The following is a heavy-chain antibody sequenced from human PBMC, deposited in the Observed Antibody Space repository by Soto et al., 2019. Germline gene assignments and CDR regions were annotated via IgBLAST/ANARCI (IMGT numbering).Heavy chain of an antibody. V-gene: IGHV1-69*13. J-gene: IGHJ6*02. Sequence: SVKVSCKASGGTFSSYAISWVRQAPGQGLEWMGGIIPIFGTANYAQKFQGRVTITADESTSTAYMGLSSLRSEDTAVYYCARGRTVRGVRYYYGMDVWGQGTTVTVSS. CDR3: ARGRTVRGVRYYYGMDV. CDR1: GGTFSSYA. D-gene: IGHD3-10*01. CDR2: IIPIFGTA.